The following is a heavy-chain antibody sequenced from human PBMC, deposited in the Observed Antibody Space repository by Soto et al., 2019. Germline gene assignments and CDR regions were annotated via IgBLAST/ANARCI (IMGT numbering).Heavy chain of an antibody. CDR1: GFTFSDHY. Sequence: EVQLVESGGGLVQPGGSLRLSCAASGFTFSDHYMDWVRQAPGKGLAWVGRTRNKANSYTTEYAASVKGRFTISRDDSKNSLYLQMNSLKTEDTAVYYCASLGYCSGGSCATPYYYYYMDVWGKGTTVTVSS. J-gene: IGHJ6*03. D-gene: IGHD2-15*01. CDR2: TRNKANSYTT. CDR3: ASLGYCSGGSCATPYYYYYMDV. V-gene: IGHV3-72*01.